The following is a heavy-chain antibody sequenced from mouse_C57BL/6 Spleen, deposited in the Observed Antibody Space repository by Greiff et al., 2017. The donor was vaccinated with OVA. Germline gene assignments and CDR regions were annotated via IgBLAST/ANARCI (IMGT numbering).Heavy chain of an antibody. J-gene: IGHJ4*01. CDR1: GYTFTSYW. CDR3: ARSGGSSLYYYAMDY. D-gene: IGHD1-1*01. V-gene: IGHV1-55*01. Sequence: QVHVKQPGAELVKPGASVKMSCKASGYTFTSYWITWVKQRPGPGLEWIGDIYPGSGSTNYNEKFKSKATLTVDTSSSTAYMQLSSLTSEDSAVYDCARSGGSSLYYYAMDYWGQGTSVTVSS. CDR2: IYPGSGST.